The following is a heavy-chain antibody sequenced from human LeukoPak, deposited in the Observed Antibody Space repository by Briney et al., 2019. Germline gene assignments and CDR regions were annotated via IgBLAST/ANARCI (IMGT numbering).Heavy chain of an antibody. CDR3: ARGALNCSGGSCYSARPFDY. V-gene: IGHV3-53*01. J-gene: IGHJ4*02. CDR2: LYSGGST. CDR1: GFTVSSNY. D-gene: IGHD2-15*01. Sequence: QPGGSLRLSCAASGFTVSSNYMSWVRQAPGKGLEWVSVLYSGGSTYYADSVKGRFTISRDNSKNTLYPQMNSLRAEDTAVYYCARGALNCSGGSCYSARPFDYWGQGTLVTVPS.